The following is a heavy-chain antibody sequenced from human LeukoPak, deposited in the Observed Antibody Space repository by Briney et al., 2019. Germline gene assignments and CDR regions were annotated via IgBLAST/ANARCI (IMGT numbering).Heavy chain of an antibody. Sequence: ASVKVSCKASGYTFINHYIHWVRQAPGQGLEWMGIINPSGGSTNYAQKFQGRVTMTRDTSTSTVYMELSSLTSEDTAVYYCATPSVSNYGVWWFDPWGQGTLVTVSS. J-gene: IGHJ5*02. CDR1: GYTFINHY. D-gene: IGHD4-11*01. CDR2: INPSGGST. CDR3: ATPSVSNYGVWWFDP. V-gene: IGHV1-46*01.